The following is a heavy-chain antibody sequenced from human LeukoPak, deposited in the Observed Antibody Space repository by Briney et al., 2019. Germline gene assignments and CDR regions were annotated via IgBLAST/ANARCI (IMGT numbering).Heavy chain of an antibody. CDR1: GFTLSSYS. J-gene: IGHJ4*02. CDR2: ISSSSSYI. CDR3: ASRYSSGWYYFDY. D-gene: IGHD6-19*01. Sequence: GGSLRLSCAASGFTLSSYSMNWVRQAPGKGLEWVSSISSSSSYIYYADSVKGRFTISRDNAKNSLYLQMNSLRAEDTAVYYCASRYSSGWYYFDYSGQGTLVTVSS. V-gene: IGHV3-21*01.